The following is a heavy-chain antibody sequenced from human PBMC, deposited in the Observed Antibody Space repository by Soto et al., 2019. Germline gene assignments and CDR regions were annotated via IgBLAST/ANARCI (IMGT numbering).Heavy chain of an antibody. J-gene: IGHJ4*02. Sequence: QVQLQESGPGLVKPSETLSLTCTVSGGSISSYYWSWIRQPPGKGLEWIGYIYYSGSTNYNPSLKSRVTITEDTSKNQSSLKLSCVPAADTAVSYCARRWGKQWDYWGQGTLVTVSS. CDR2: IYYSGST. V-gene: IGHV4-59*12. CDR1: GGSISSYY. D-gene: IGHD3-16*01. CDR3: ARRWGKQWDY.